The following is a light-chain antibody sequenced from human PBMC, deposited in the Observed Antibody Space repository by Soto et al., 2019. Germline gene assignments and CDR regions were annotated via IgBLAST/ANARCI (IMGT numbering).Light chain of an antibody. CDR1: RGSIASNY. Sequence: NFMLTQPHSVSESSGKTVIIFFTRRRGSIASNYVQWYQQRPGSSPTTVIYEDNQRPSGVPDRFSGSIDSSSNSASLTISGLETEDEADYFCQSYDATNQVFGGGTKLTVL. CDR2: EDN. CDR3: QSYDATNQV. V-gene: IGLV6-57*01. J-gene: IGLJ3*02.